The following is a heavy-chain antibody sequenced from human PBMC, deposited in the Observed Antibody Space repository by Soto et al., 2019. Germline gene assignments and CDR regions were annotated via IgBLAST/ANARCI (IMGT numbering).Heavy chain of an antibody. CDR2: IIPIFGTA. D-gene: IGHD5-18*01. CDR3: ASARGYSYGWDYYYGMDV. J-gene: IGHJ6*02. V-gene: IGHV1-69*13. CDR1: GGTFSSYA. Sequence: SVKVSCKASGGTFSSYAISWVRQAPGQGLEWMGGIIPIFGTANYAQKFQGRVTITADESTSTAYMELSSLRSEDTAVYYCASARGYSYGWDYYYGMDVWGQGTMVTVAS.